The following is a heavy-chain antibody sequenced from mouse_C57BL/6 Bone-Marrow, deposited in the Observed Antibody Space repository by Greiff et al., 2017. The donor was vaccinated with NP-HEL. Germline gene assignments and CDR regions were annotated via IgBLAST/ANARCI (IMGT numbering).Heavy chain of an antibody. J-gene: IGHJ4*01. Sequence: VQLQQPGAELVRPGSSVKLSCKASGYTFTSYWMHWVKQRPIQGLEWIGNIDPSDSETHYNQKFKDKATLTVDKSSSTAYMQLSSLTSEDSAVYYCARHYGYPYYYAMDYWGQGTSVTVSS. CDR2: IDPSDSET. CDR3: ARHYGYPYYYAMDY. D-gene: IGHD2-2*01. CDR1: GYTFTSYW. V-gene: IGHV1-52*01.